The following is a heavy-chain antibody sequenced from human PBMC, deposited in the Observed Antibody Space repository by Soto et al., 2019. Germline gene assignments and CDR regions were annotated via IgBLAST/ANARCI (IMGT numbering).Heavy chain of an antibody. CDR2: ISAYNGNT. CDR3: ARDSIAAAGTISSNWYFDL. CDR1: GYPFTSYA. Sequence: ASVKVSSKASGYPFTSYAMQWVRQAPGQGLEWMGWISAYNGNTNYAQKLQGRVTMTRDTSTSTAYMELRSLRSDDTAVYYCARDSIAAAGTISSNWYFDLWGRGTLVTVSS. V-gene: IGHV1-18*01. D-gene: IGHD6-13*01. J-gene: IGHJ2*01.